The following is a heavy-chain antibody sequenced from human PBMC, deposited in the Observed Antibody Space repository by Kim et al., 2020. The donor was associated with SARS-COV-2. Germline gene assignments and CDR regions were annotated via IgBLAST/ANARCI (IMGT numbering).Heavy chain of an antibody. CDR3: ATIDCTSTTCSDY. Sequence: YNPSLKTRVTMLADTSKNQFSLQLTSVTAADTAVYYCATIDCTSTTCSDYWGQGTLVTVSS. J-gene: IGHJ4*02. D-gene: IGHD2-2*01. V-gene: IGHV4-4*07.